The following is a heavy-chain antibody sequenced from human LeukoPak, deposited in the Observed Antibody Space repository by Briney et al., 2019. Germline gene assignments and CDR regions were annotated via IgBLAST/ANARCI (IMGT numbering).Heavy chain of an antibody. J-gene: IGHJ6*02. CDR3: ARDQRYSGTYYYYAMDV. Sequence: SETLSLTCTGSGGSISSYYWSWIRQPPGKGLEWIGYIYYSGSTDYNPSLKSRVTISVDTSKNQFSLKLSSVTAADTAVYYCARDQRYSGTYYYYAMDVWGQGTTVTVSS. CDR1: GGSISSYY. V-gene: IGHV4-59*01. D-gene: IGHD1-26*01. CDR2: IYYSGST.